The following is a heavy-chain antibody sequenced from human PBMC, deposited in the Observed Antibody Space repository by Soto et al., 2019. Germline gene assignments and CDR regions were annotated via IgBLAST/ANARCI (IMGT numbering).Heavy chain of an antibody. D-gene: IGHD5-12*01. V-gene: IGHV3-74*01. CDR2: IKRDGTNT. J-gene: IGHJ4*02. CDR1: GFTFSSYW. CDR3: ARGLSGYYGFDY. Sequence: EVQLVESGGGLVQFGGSLRLSCAASGFTFSSYWMHWVRQVPGKGLVWVSRIKRDGTNTGYADSVKGRFTISRANVKNTLYLQMNSLRAEDTAVYYCARGLSGYYGFDYWGQGTLVTVSS.